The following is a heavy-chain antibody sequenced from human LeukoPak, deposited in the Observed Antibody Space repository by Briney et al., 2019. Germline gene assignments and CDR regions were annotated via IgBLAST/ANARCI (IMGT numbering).Heavy chain of an antibody. CDR2: IYPADSDT. CDR1: GYSFSTNW. D-gene: IGHD3-9*01. Sequence: GESLKISCKTSGYSFSTNWIGWVRQMPGKGLEWMGVIYPADSDTRYSSSFQGQVTISADKSITTAYLQWSSLKASDTAMYYCTRPVGRYFDYWGQGTLVTVSS. V-gene: IGHV5-51*01. J-gene: IGHJ4*02. CDR3: TRPVGRYFDY.